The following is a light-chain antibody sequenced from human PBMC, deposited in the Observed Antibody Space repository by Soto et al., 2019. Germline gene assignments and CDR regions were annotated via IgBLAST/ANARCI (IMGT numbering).Light chain of an antibody. J-gene: IGKJ2*01. CDR1: QSISSF. V-gene: IGKV1-39*01. CDR3: QQSYSTPPRYT. CDR2: AAS. Sequence: DIQMTQSPSSLSASVGDRVTITCRASQSISSFLNWYQQKPGKAPKVLIYAASRLESGVPSRFSGSGSWTDFTLTISSLQPEDYATYYCQQSYSTPPRYTFGQGTKVDI.